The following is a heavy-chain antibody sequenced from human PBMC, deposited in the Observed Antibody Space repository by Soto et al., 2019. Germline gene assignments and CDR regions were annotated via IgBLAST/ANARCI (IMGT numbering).Heavy chain of an antibody. Sequence: QVQLQQWGAGPLKPSETLSLTCAVYGGSFSGYYWSWIRQPPGKGLEWIGEINHSGSTNYNPSLKSRVTISVDTSKNQFSLKLSSVTAADTAVYYCARRYCSGGSCELDYWGQGTLVTVSS. CDR1: GGSFSGYY. CDR2: INHSGST. J-gene: IGHJ4*02. D-gene: IGHD2-15*01. V-gene: IGHV4-34*01. CDR3: ARRYCSGGSCELDY.